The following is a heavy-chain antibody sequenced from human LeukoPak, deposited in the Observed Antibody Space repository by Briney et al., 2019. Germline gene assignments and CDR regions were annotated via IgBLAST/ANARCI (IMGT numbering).Heavy chain of an antibody. CDR3: ARQAYNAFDI. Sequence: GGSLRLSCAASGFTFGDYSMNWVRQAPGKGLEWVSSISSSSYIYYSDSVKGRLTISRDNAKNSLYLQMNSLRAEDTAVYYCARQAYNAFDIWGQGTMVTVSS. V-gene: IGHV3-21*01. CDR2: ISSSSYI. J-gene: IGHJ3*02. D-gene: IGHD2-21*01. CDR1: GFTFGDYS.